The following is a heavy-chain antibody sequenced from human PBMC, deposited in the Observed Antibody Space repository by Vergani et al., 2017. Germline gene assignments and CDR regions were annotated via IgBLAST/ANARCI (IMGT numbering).Heavy chain of an antibody. CDR1: GYSLTELT. CDR3: AIWTDYYDSSGYYLDY. Sequence: VQLVQSGSEVRTPGASVKVSCQVSGYSLTELTIHWVRPAPGKGLEWMGGFDPEHGEVTFAHHIQGRVTMTEDRSTDTAYMELSSLRPEDMALYYCAIWTDYYDSSGYYLDYWGQGTLVTVSS. J-gene: IGHJ4*02. CDR2: FDPEHGEV. V-gene: IGHV1-24*01. D-gene: IGHD3-22*01.